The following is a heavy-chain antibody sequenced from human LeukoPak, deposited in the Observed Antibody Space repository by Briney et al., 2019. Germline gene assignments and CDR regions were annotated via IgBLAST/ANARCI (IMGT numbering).Heavy chain of an antibody. CDR2: ISGDGGST. Sequence: GGSLRLSCAASRITFNAYDMHWVRQAPGKGLEWVSLISGDGGSTSYAASVKGRFTISRDNSKTSLYLQMNSLRTEDTALYYCAKEGSGYGDYWGQGTLVTVSS. V-gene: IGHV3-43*02. D-gene: IGHD5-12*01. CDR1: RITFNAYD. CDR3: AKEGSGYGDY. J-gene: IGHJ4*02.